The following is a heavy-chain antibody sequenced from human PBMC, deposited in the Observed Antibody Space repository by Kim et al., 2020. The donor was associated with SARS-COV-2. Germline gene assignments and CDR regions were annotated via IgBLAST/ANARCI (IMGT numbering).Heavy chain of an antibody. V-gene: IGHV1-2*02. Sequence: ASVKVSCKASGYTFTGYYIHWVRQAPGQGLEWMGWINPNSGGSNYAQKFQGRVTMTRDTSISTAYMELSRLRSDDTAVYYCARASLAGPYGSRGFDFWGQGTLVTVSS. D-gene: IGHD6-13*01. J-gene: IGHJ4*02. CDR1: GYTFTGYY. CDR3: ARASLAGPYGSRGFDF. CDR2: INPNSGGS.